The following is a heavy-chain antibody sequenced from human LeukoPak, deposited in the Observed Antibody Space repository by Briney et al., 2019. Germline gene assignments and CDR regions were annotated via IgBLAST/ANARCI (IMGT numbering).Heavy chain of an antibody. CDR3: ARALYCSSTSCSENWFDP. CDR2: ISAYNGNT. J-gene: IGHJ5*02. V-gene: IGHV1-18*01. CDR1: GYTFTSYG. Sequence: ASVKVSCKASGYTFTSYGISWVRQAPGQGLKWMGWISAYNGNTNYAQKLQGRVTMTTDTSTSTAYMELRSLRSDDTAVYYCARALYCSSTSCSENWFDPWGQGTLVTVSS. D-gene: IGHD2-2*01.